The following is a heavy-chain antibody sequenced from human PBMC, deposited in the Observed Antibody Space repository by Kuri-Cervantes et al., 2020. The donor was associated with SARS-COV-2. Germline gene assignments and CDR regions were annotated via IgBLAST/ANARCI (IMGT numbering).Heavy chain of an antibody. CDR1: GFTFGDYA. D-gene: IGHD3-3*01. Sequence: GGSLRLSCTASGFTFGDYAMSWVRQAPGKGLEWVGFIRSKAYGGTTEYAASVKGRFTIPRDDSKSIAYLQMNSLKTEDTAVYYCTRDDFWSGYYYYWGQGTLVTVSS. CDR3: TRDDFWSGYYYY. J-gene: IGHJ4*02. CDR2: IRSKAYGGTT. V-gene: IGHV3-49*04.